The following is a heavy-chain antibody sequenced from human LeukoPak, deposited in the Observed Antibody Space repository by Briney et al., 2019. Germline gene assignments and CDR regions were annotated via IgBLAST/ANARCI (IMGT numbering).Heavy chain of an antibody. Sequence: ASVKVSCKASGATFSSYAISWVRQAPGQGLEWMGGIIPIFGTANYAQKHQGRVTITADESTSTAHMELSSLRSEDTAVYYCARVGITMVRGVSPGYYFDYWGQGTLVTVSS. D-gene: IGHD3-10*01. CDR1: GATFSSYA. CDR3: ARVGITMVRGVSPGYYFDY. J-gene: IGHJ4*02. V-gene: IGHV1-69*13. CDR2: IIPIFGTA.